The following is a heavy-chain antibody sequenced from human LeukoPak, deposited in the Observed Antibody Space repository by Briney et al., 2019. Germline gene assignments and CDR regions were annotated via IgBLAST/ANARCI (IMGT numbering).Heavy chain of an antibody. CDR3: ARAPITSPFYFDY. D-gene: IGHD2-2*01. V-gene: IGHV3-20*04. J-gene: IGHJ4*02. CDR1: GFAFDEHG. CDR2: INWRGGST. Sequence: GGSLRLSCTASGFAFDEHGMSWVRQVPGKGLEGVSGINWRGGSTGYADPLRGRFTISRDNAKNSLYLQMDSLRAEDTALYYCARAPITSPFYFDYWGQGTLVTVSS.